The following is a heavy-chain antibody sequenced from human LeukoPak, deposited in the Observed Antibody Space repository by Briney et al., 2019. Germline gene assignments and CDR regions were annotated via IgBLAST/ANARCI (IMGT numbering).Heavy chain of an antibody. CDR3: ARGERGYSYGYGSYYYYYMDV. V-gene: IGHV4-61*05. CDR1: GGSISSSSYY. J-gene: IGHJ6*03. D-gene: IGHD5-18*01. CDR2: IYYSGST. Sequence: SETLSLTCTVSGGSISSSSYYWGWIRQPPGKGLEWIGYIYYSGSTNYNPSLKSRVTISVDTSKNQFSLKLSSVTAADTAVYYCARGERGYSYGYGSYYYYYMDVWGKGTTVTVSS.